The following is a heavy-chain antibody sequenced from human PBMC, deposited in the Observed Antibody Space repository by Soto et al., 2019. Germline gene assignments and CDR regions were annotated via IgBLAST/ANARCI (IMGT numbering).Heavy chain of an antibody. V-gene: IGHV3-43*01. J-gene: IGHJ4*02. Sequence: PGGSLRLSCAASGFTFDDYTMHWVRQAPGKGLEWVSLISWDGGSTYYADSVKGRFTISRDNSKNSLYLQMNSLRTEDTALYYCATTYYYDSSGGGGFDYWGQGTLVTVSS. CDR2: ISWDGGST. CDR1: GFTFDDYT. CDR3: ATTYYYDSSGGGGFDY. D-gene: IGHD3-22*01.